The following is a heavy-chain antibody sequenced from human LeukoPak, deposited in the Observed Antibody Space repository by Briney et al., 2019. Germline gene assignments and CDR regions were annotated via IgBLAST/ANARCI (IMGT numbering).Heavy chain of an antibody. D-gene: IGHD2-2*01. CDR1: GYTFTSHD. V-gene: IGHV1-8*01. CDR2: MNPNSGNT. Sequence: GASVKVSCKASGYTFTSHDINWVRQATGQGLEWMGWMNPNSGNTGYAQKFQGRVTMTRNTSISTAYMELSSLRSEDTAVYYCARDAHLVYYYYGMDVWGQGTTVTVSS. CDR3: ARDAHLVYYYYGMDV. J-gene: IGHJ6*02.